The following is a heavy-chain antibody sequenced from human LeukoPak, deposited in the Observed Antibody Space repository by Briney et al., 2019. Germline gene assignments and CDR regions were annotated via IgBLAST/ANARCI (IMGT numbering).Heavy chain of an antibody. V-gene: IGHV4-59*01. CDR3: ASGRIAVAGTLDY. J-gene: IGHJ4*02. D-gene: IGHD6-19*01. CDR1: GGSISSYY. CDR2: IYYSGST. Sequence: SETLSLTCTVSGGSISSYYWSWIRQPPGKGLEWIGYIYYSGSTNYNPSLKSRVTISVDTSKNQFSLKLSSVTAADTAVYYCASGRIAVAGTLDYWGQGTLATVSS.